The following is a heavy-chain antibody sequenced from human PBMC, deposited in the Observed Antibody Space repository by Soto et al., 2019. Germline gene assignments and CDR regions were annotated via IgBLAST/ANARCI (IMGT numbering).Heavy chain of an antibody. J-gene: IGHJ6*02. D-gene: IGHD6-6*01. CDR2: ISYDGSNK. CDR3: ARDQIAARPGDFYYYGMDV. Sequence: QPGGSLRLSCAASGFTFSSYAMHWVRQAPGKGLEWVAVISYDGSNKYYADSVKGRFTISRDNSKNTLYLQMNSLRAEDTAVYYCARDQIAARPGDFYYYGMDVWGQGTTVTVSS. V-gene: IGHV3-30-3*01. CDR1: GFTFSSYA.